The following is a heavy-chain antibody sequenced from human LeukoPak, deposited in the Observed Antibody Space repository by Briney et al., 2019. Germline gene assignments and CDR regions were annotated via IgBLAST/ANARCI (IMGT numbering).Heavy chain of an antibody. CDR1: GFTFSNFL. CDR3: ARLGPASSGWPESFDY. D-gene: IGHD6-19*01. CDR2: IKRDGSEK. J-gene: IGHJ4*02. V-gene: IGHV3-7*03. Sequence: PGGSLRLSCAASGFTFSNFLMTWVRQAPGKGPEWVANIKRDGSEKYYVDSVKGRFTISRDNAKNSLDLQMNSLRVEDTAVYYCARLGPASSGWPESFDYWGQGTLVTVSS.